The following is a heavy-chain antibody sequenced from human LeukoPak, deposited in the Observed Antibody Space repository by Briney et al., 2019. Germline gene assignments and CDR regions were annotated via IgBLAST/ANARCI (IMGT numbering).Heavy chain of an antibody. CDR2: INPSGGST. CDR1: GYTFTSYY. D-gene: IGHD6-6*01. CDR3: ARAGSSILFDY. Sequence: ASVKVSCKASGYTFTSYYMHWVRQAPGQGLEWMGIINPSGGSTSYAQKFQGRVTMTRDMSTSTVYMELSSLRSEDTAVYYCARAGSSILFDYWGQGTLVTVSS. J-gene: IGHJ4*02. V-gene: IGHV1-46*01.